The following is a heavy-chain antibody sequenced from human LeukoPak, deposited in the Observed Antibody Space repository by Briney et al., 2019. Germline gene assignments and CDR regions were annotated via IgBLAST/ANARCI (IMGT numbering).Heavy chain of an antibody. J-gene: IGHJ5*02. V-gene: IGHV4-39*01. CDR3: ARHSGLRSPFDP. D-gene: IGHD3-3*01. CDR1: GGSISTTNYY. CDR2: ICSSGNT. Sequence: SETLSLTCTVSGGSISTTNYYWGWIRQPPGRDLEWIGSICSSGNTYYNPSLESRVTISVDTSKNQLSLKLTSATAADTSVYYCARHSGLRSPFDPWGQGTLVTVSS.